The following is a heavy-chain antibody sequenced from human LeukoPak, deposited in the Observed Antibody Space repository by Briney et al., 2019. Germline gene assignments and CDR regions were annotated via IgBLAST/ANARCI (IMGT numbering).Heavy chain of an antibody. CDR1: GFTFSSFA. CDR3: ATYRQVMLPFES. V-gene: IGHV3-23*01. J-gene: IGHJ4*02. Sequence: PGGSLRLSCAASGFTFSSFAMIWVRQPPGKGLEWVSSIFPTSREIHYADSVRGRFTISRDNSKSTLSLRMNSLRAEDTAIYYCATYRQVMLPFESWGQGTLVTVSS. D-gene: IGHD5-18*01. CDR2: IFPTSREI.